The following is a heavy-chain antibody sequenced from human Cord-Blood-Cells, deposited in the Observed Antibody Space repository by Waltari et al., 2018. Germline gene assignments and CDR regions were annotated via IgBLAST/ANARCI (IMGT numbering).Heavy chain of an antibody. CDR1: GGSISSSNW. V-gene: IGHV4-4*02. Sequence: QVQLQESGPGLVKPSGTLSLTCAVSGGSISSSNWWSWVRQPPGKGLEWIGESYHSGSTNYNPSLKSRVTISVDKSKNQFSLKLSSVTAADTAVYYCAGGGIVVVPAAMDGNWFDPWGQGTLVTVSS. D-gene: IGHD2-2*01. CDR2: SYHSGST. J-gene: IGHJ5*02. CDR3: AGGGIVVVPAAMDGNWFDP.